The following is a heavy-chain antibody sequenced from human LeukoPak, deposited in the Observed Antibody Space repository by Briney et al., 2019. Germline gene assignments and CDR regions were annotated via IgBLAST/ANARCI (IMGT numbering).Heavy chain of an antibody. CDR3: GRAFPPLRTSSAGDL. J-gene: IGHJ4*02. CDR1: GFTFSDYD. CDR2: ISGLSSHI. D-gene: IGHD3-16*01. V-gene: IGHV3-21*01. Sequence: GGSLRPSCSASGFTFSDYDMTWFRQAPGKGLEWVSSISGLSSHIYYGDSVKGRFSISRDNAKNSLYLQMNSLGAEDTAVYYCGRAFPPLRTSSAGDLWGQGTLVTVSS.